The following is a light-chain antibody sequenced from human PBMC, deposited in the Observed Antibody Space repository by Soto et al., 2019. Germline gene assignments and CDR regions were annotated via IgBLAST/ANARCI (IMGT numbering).Light chain of an antibody. CDR2: AAS. Sequence: DIQMTQSPSSLSASVGARVTITCRASQSISNYLNWYQQKPGQAPKLLIYAASSMQSGVPSRFSGSGSETDFTLTISSLQPDDSATYYCQQSFSPLWTFGQGTKVEV. CDR3: QQSFSPLWT. J-gene: IGKJ1*01. V-gene: IGKV1-39*01. CDR1: QSISNY.